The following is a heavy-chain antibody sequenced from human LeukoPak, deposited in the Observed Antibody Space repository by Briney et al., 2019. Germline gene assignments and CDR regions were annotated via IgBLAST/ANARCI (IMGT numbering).Heavy chain of an antibody. CDR2: IDHSGST. D-gene: IGHD1-14*01. CDR1: GASLRGSY. V-gene: IGHV4-34*01. Sequence: SETLSLTCAVQGASLRGSYWSWIRQPPGKGLQWIGQIDHSGSTHSIPSLKSRVTISLDTSQSQVSLKVNSVTAADTAVYFCAIVGNGRYFDLWGRGTLVTVSS. CDR3: AIVGNGRYFDL. J-gene: IGHJ2*01.